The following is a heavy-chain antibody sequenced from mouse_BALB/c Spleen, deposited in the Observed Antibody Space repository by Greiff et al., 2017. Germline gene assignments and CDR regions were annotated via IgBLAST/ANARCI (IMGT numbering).Heavy chain of an antibody. J-gene: IGHJ2*01. Sequence: EVHLVESGPGLVKPSQSLSLTCTVTGYSITSDYAWNWIRQFPGNKLEWMGYISYSGSTSYNPSLKSRISITRDTSKNQFFLQLNSVTTEDTATYYCAREGPRTYFDYWGQGTTLTVSS. CDR2: ISYSGST. CDR1: GYSITSDYA. CDR3: AREGPRTYFDY. V-gene: IGHV3-2*02.